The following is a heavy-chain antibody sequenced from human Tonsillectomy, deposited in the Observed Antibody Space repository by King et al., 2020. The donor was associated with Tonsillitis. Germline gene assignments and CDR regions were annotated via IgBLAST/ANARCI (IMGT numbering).Heavy chain of an antibody. CDR1: GFTFSSYD. D-gene: IGHD6-19*01. Sequence: VQLVESGGGLIQPGGSLRLSCAASGFTFSSYDMSWVRQAPGKGLEWVSGISGSDDTTYYADSVKGRFIVSRDNSKNTMYLQANSLRAEDTAVYYCAKPLWCSGWNMIFDSWGQGTLVTVSS. V-gene: IGHV3-23*04. J-gene: IGHJ4*02. CDR3: AKPLWCSGWNMIFDS. CDR2: ISGSDDTT.